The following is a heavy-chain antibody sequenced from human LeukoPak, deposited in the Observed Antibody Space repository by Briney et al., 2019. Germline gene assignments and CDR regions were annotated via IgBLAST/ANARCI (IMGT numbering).Heavy chain of an antibody. D-gene: IGHD3-10*01. J-gene: IGHJ6*03. Sequence: SETLSLTCAVYGGSFSGYYWSWIRQPPGKGLEWIGETNHSGSTNYNPSLKSRVTISVDTSKNQFSLQLNSVTPEDTAVYYCAREVRPYYYMDVWGKGTTVTVSS. CDR3: AREVRPYYYMDV. CDR1: GGSFSGYY. V-gene: IGHV4-34*01. CDR2: TNHSGST.